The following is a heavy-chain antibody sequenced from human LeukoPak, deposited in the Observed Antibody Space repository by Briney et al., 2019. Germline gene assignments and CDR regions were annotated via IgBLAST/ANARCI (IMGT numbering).Heavy chain of an antibody. J-gene: IGHJ4*02. CDR2: ISYDGSNK. D-gene: IGHD2-21*02. Sequence: PGGSLRLSCAASGFTFSSYGMHWVRQAPGKGLEWVAVISYDGSNKYYADSVKGRFTISRDNSKNTLYLQMNSLRAEDTAVYYCAKDREPYCGGDCYSGDYWGQGTLVTVSS. CDR3: AKDREPYCGGDCYSGDY. CDR1: GFTFSSYG. V-gene: IGHV3-30*18.